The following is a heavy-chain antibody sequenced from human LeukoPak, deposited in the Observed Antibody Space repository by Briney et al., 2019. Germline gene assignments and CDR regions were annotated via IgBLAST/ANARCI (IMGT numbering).Heavy chain of an antibody. V-gene: IGHV1-69*05. Sequence: SVKVSCKASGYTFTSYDINWVRQAPGQGLEWMGGIIPIFGTTNYAQKFQGRVTITTDESTSTAYMELSSLRSEDTAVYYCAKDLEVPPDGFDIWGQGTIVIVSS. CDR1: GYTFTSYD. J-gene: IGHJ3*02. D-gene: IGHD4/OR15-4a*01. CDR2: IIPIFGTT. CDR3: AKDLEVPPDGFDI.